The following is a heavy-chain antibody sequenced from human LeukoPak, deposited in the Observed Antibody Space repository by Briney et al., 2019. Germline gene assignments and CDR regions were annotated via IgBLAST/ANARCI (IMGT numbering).Heavy chain of an antibody. V-gene: IGHV3-23*01. D-gene: IGHD2-2*01. J-gene: IGHJ5*02. CDR1: GFTFSSYA. Sequence: GGSLRLSCAASGFTFSSYAMSWVRQAPGKGLEWVSAISGSGGSTYYADSVKGRFTISRDNSKNTLYLQMNSLRAEDTAVYYCARDLEIVVVPAAPRRWFDPWGQGTLVTVSS. CDR3: ARDLEIVVVPAAPRRWFDP. CDR2: ISGSGGST.